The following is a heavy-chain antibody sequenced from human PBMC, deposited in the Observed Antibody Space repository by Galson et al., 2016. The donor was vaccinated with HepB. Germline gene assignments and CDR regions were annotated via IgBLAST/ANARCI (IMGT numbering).Heavy chain of an antibody. CDR2: INYSGIT. CDR1: DGFISTDGYY. V-gene: IGHV4-31*03. J-gene: IGHJ6*03. CDR3: ARRRRRSTGDYMDV. Sequence: LSLTCTVSDGFISTDGYYWSWIRQHPEKGLEWIGYINYSGITYYSASLRGRVSMTVDTSEGQFPLNLISVTAADTAVYYCARRRRRSTGDYMDVWGKGTTVTVSS.